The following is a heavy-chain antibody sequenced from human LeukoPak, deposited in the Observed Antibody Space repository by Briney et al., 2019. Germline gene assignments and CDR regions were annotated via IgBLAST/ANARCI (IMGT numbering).Heavy chain of an antibody. CDR1: GGSFSGYY. J-gene: IGHJ5*02. CDR3: ARAIYLTRSTPKKKGSWFDP. D-gene: IGHD1/OR15-1a*01. CDR2: IYHSGST. Sequence: SETLSLTCAVYGGSFSGYYWSWIRQPPGKGLEWIGEIYHSGSTNYNPSLKSRVTISVDTSKNQFSLKLSSVTAADTAVYYCARAIYLTRSTPKKKGSWFDPWGQGTLVTVSS. V-gene: IGHV4-34*01.